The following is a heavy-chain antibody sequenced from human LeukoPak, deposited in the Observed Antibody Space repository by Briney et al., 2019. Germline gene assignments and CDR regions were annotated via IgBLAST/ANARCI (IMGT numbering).Heavy chain of an antibody. Sequence: PSDTLSLTCAVSGYSITSGYYWGWIRQPPGRGLEWIGSIYHSGSTYYNPSLKSRVTISVDTSKNQFSLKLSSVTAADTAVYYCARDRPAKDIVVVPAAMDYMDVWGKGTTVTVSS. V-gene: IGHV4-38-2*02. J-gene: IGHJ6*03. CDR3: ARDRPAKDIVVVPAAMDYMDV. CDR1: GYSITSGYY. CDR2: IYHSGST. D-gene: IGHD2-2*01.